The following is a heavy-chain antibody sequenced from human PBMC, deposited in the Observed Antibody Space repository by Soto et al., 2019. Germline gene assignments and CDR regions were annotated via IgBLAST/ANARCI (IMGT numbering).Heavy chain of an antibody. CDR3: AKGYSGYDFPYYYYYMDV. V-gene: IGHV4-59*01. CDR2: IYYSGST. Sequence: SETLSLTCTVSGGSISSYYWSWIRQPPGKGLEWIGYIYYSGSTNYNPSLKSRVTISVDTSKNQFSLKLSSVTAADTAVYYCAKGYSGYDFPYYYYYMDVWGKGTTVTVSS. D-gene: IGHD5-12*01. CDR1: GGSISSYY. J-gene: IGHJ6*03.